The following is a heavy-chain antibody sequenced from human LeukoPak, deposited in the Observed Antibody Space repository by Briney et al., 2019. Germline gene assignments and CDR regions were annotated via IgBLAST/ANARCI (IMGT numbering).Heavy chain of an antibody. CDR1: GGSISSYY. CDR2: IYYSGST. CDR3: ARDYGDFPAYYSDY. D-gene: IGHD4-17*01. V-gene: IGHV4-59*12. J-gene: IGHJ4*02. Sequence: SETLSLTCTVSGGSISSYYWSWIRQPPGKGLEWIGYIYYSGSTNYNPSLKSRVTMSMDTSMNQFSLKLRSVTAADTAVYYCARDYGDFPAYYSDYWGQGTLVTVSS.